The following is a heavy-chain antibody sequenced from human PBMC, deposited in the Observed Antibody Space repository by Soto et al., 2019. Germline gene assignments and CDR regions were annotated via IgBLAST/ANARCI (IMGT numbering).Heavy chain of an antibody. D-gene: IGHD1-20*01. J-gene: IGHJ5*02. CDR3: ARDHPYNWNPDLSHAFDP. CDR2: ISAYNGNT. CDR1: GYTFTNYA. V-gene: IGHV1-18*04. Sequence: QVQLVQSGAEVKKPGASVKVSCKASGYTFTNYAITWVRQAPGQGLEWMGWISAYNGNTKYAQKFRGRLTMTTDTSTSTAYMELRSLRSDDTAVYYCARDHPYNWNPDLSHAFDPWGQGTLVTVSS.